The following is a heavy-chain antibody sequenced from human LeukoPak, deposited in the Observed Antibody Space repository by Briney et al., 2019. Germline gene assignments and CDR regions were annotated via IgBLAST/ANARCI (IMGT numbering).Heavy chain of an antibody. CDR3: ASTERCSTTCPLDY. V-gene: IGHV4-34*01. CDR1: GGSFRGYY. CDR2: INHSGST. J-gene: IGHJ4*02. Sequence: SETLSLTCAVYGGSFRGYYWSWIRQPPGKGLEWIGEINHSGSTNYNPSLKSRVTISLDTSMKKFSLKLNSVTAADTAVYYCASTERCSTTCPLDYWGQGTLVTASS. D-gene: IGHD2-2*01.